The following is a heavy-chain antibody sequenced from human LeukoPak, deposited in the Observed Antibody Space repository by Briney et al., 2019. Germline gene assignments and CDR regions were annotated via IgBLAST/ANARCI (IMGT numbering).Heavy chain of an antibody. CDR3: AKTKEWIIVGATTPYFDY. CDR2: ISGSGGST. D-gene: IGHD1-26*01. V-gene: IGHV3-23*01. J-gene: IGHJ4*02. CDR1: GFTFSSYA. Sequence: GGSLRLSCAASGFTFSSYAMSWVRQAPGKGLEWVSAISGSGGSTYYADSVKGRFTISRDNSKNTLYLQMNSLRAEDTAVYYCAKTKEWIIVGATTPYFDYWGQGTLVTVSS.